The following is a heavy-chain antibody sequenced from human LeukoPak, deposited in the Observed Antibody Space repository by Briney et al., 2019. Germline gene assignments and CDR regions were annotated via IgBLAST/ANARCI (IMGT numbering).Heavy chain of an antibody. Sequence: KAGGSLRLSCAASGFTFSSYSMSWVRQAPGKGLEWVSSISSSSSYIYYADSVKGRFTISRDNAKNSLYLQMNSLRAEDTAVYYCARDRVLSRNWFDPWGQGTLVTVSS. CDR1: GFTFSSYS. D-gene: IGHD2-8*01. J-gene: IGHJ5*02. CDR3: ARDRVLSRNWFDP. CDR2: ISSSSSYI. V-gene: IGHV3-21*01.